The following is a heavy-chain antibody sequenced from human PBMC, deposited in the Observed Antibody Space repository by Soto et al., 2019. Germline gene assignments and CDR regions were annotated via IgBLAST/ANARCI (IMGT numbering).Heavy chain of an antibody. Sequence: QVQLVESAGGVVQPGRSLRLSCVVSGFTFSGYGMHWVRQAPGKGLEWVAVVSYDGNREYYADSVKGRFTVSRDNSKNTLYLQMNSLRAEDTAVYYCAKDRSDYGDDVYYYFYGMDVWGQGTTVTVSS. CDR2: VSYDGNRE. CDR1: GFTFSGYG. CDR3: AKDRSDYGDDVYYYFYGMDV. J-gene: IGHJ6*02. V-gene: IGHV3-30*18. D-gene: IGHD4-17*01.